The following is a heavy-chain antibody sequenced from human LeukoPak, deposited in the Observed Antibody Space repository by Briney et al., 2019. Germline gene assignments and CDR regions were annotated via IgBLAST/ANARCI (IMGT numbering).Heavy chain of an antibody. CDR3: GRAAYGSSGWYYGMDV. Sequence: GGSLRLSCAASGFTFSSYGMHWVRQAPGKGLEWVAVIWYDGSKKYYADSVKGRFTISRDNSKNTLYLQMNSLRAEDTAVYYCGRAAYGSSGWYYGMDVWGQGTTVTVSS. D-gene: IGHD6-19*01. CDR2: IWYDGSKK. J-gene: IGHJ6*02. V-gene: IGHV3-33*08. CDR1: GFTFSSYG.